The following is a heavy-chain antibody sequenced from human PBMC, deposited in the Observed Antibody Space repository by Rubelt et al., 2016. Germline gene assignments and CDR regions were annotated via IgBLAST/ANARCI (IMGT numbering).Heavy chain of an antibody. CDR3: ARSTAHSDFDY. Sequence: QVQLQESGPGLVKPSETLSLSCTVSGGSISSYYWSWVRQPPGKGLEWIGYIYFTGTTNYNPSLKSRVAMSVETSENQFTLKLSSVTAADTAVYYCARSTAHSDFDYWGQGTLVTVSS. V-gene: IGHV4-59*01. CDR1: GGSISSYY. CDR2: IYFTGTT. D-gene: IGHD2-8*02. J-gene: IGHJ4*02.